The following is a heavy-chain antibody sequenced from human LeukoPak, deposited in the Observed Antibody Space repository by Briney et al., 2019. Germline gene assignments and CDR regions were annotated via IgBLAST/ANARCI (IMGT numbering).Heavy chain of an antibody. J-gene: IGHJ4*02. D-gene: IGHD1-26*01. CDR1: GYTFTSYG. CDR3: ARDRDSGSYRDFDY. CDR2: ISAYNGNT. V-gene: IGHV1-18*01. Sequence: GASVKVSCKASGYTFTSYGISWVRQAPGQGPAWMGWISAYNGNTNYAQKLQGRVTMTTDTSTSTAYMELRSLRSDDTAVYYCARDRDSGSYRDFDYWGQGTLVTVSS.